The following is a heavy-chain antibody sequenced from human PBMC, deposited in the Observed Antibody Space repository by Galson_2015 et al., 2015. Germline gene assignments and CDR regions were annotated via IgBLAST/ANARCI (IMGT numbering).Heavy chain of an antibody. CDR1: GYTLTELS. CDR3: ATSRYDILTPTNYYYMDV. V-gene: IGHV1-24*01. CDR2: FDPEDGET. J-gene: IGHJ6*03. Sequence: SVKVSCKVSGYTLTELSMHWVRQAPGKGLEWMGGFDPEDGETIYAQKFQGRVTMTEDTSTDTAYMELSSLRSEDTAVYYCATSRYDILTPTNYYYMDVWGKGTTVTVSS. D-gene: IGHD3-9*01.